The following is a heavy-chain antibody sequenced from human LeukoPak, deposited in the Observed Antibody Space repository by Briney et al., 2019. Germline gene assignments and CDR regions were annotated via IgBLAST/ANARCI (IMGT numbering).Heavy chain of an antibody. D-gene: IGHD1-26*01. CDR1: GGTFRSYA. CDR3: ARERAESGSYPDRDFDY. V-gene: IGHV1-46*01. CDR2: INPSGGST. J-gene: IGHJ4*02. Sequence: ASVKVSCKASGGTFRSYAISWVRQAPGQGLEWMGIINPSGGSTSYAQKFQGRVTMTRDMSTSTVYMELSSLRSEDTAVYYCARERAESGSYPDRDFDYWGQGTLVTVSS.